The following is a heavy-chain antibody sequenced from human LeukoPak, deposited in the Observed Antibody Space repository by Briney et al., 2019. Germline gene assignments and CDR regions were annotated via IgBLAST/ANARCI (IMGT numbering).Heavy chain of an antibody. Sequence: SETLSLTCTVSAGSISSYYWGWIRQPAGEVLEWIGSIYSDGPITYNPSLQSRLTMSRDTSKNQFSLKLSSLTAAATAVYYCAGVDTAMVPYYFDYWGQGTLVTVSS. J-gene: IGHJ4*02. V-gene: IGHV4-4*07. CDR1: AGSISSYY. CDR3: AGVDTAMVPYYFDY. CDR2: IYSDGPI. D-gene: IGHD5-18*01.